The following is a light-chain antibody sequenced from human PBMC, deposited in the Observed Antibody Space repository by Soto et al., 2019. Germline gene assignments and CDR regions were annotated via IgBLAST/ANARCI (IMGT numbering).Light chain of an antibody. CDR2: DVI. V-gene: IGLV2-14*01. J-gene: IGLJ1*01. CDR3: SSYTSSSTYV. Sequence: QSVLTQPASVSGSPGQSITISCTGTSSDVGGYNYVSWYQQHPGKAPKLMIYDVINRPSGFSNRFSGSKFGNTASLTIFGLQAEDEADYYCSSYTSSSTYVFGTGTKVTVL. CDR1: SSDVGGYNY.